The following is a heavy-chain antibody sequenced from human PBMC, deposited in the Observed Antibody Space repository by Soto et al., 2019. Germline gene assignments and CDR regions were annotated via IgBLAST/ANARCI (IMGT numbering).Heavy chain of an antibody. J-gene: IGHJ4*02. CDR2: IYYSGST. Sequence: SETLSLTCTVSGGSISSSSYYWGWIRQPPGKGLEWIGSIYYSGSTYYNPSLKSRVTISVDTSKNQFSLKLSSVTAADTAVYYCARHYNDYGDHWGQGTLVTVS. V-gene: IGHV4-39*01. CDR3: ARHYNDYGDH. D-gene: IGHD4-17*01. CDR1: GGSISSSSYY.